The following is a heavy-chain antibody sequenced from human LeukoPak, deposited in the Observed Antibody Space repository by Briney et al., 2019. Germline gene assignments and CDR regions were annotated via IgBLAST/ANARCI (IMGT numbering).Heavy chain of an antibody. J-gene: IGHJ4*02. CDR2: IWYDGSNK. CDR3: AKEGYYDSSGYPYFDY. D-gene: IGHD3-22*01. V-gene: IGHV3-33*06. CDR1: GFTFSSYG. Sequence: GGSLRLSCAASGFTFSSYGMHWVRQAPGKGLEWVAVIWYDGSNKCYADSVKGRFTISRDNSKNTLYLQMNSLRAEDTAVYYCAKEGYYDSSGYPYFDYWGQGTLVTVSS.